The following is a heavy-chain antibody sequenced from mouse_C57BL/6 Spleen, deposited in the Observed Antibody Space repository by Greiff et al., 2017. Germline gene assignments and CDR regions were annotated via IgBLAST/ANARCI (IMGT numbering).Heavy chain of an antibody. CDR1: GFTFSSYA. V-gene: IGHV5-4*01. CDR2: ISDGGSYT. Sequence: EVHLVESGGGLVKPGGSLKLSCAASGFTFSSYAMSWVRQTPEKRLEWVATISDGGSYTYYPDNVKGRFTISRDNAKNNLYLQMSHLKSEDTAMCYCARDNYSNWGYAMDYWGQGTSVTVSS. D-gene: IGHD2-5*01. J-gene: IGHJ4*01. CDR3: ARDNYSNWGYAMDY.